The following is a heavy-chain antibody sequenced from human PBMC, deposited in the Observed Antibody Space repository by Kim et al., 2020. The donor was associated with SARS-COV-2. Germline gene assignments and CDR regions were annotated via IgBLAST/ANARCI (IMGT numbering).Heavy chain of an antibody. Sequence: SLRLSCAASGFTFGDFAMHWVRQVPGKGLEWVSGLSWNSGVIGYADSVKGRFTISRHNAENSLYLQMNSLRAEDMAFYYCAKDLVSSSFRAFHIWGQGTMVTVSS. CDR1: GFTFGDFA. CDR2: LSWNSGVI. CDR3: AKDLVSSSFRAFHI. D-gene: IGHD6-6*01. J-gene: IGHJ3*02. V-gene: IGHV3-9*03.